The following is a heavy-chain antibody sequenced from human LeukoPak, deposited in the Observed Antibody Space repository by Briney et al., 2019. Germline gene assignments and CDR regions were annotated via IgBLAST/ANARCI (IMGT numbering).Heavy chain of an antibody. D-gene: IGHD3-22*01. CDR3: ARNDSSGYFDY. Sequence: SETLSLTCAVSDYSISSGNYWGWIRQPPGKGLEWIGSVYHSGSTHYSPSLKSRVTIAVDTSKNLFSLKLSSVTAADTAVYYCARNDSSGYFDYWGQGTLVTVSS. J-gene: IGHJ4*02. V-gene: IGHV4-38-2*01. CDR2: VYHSGST. CDR1: DYSISSGNY.